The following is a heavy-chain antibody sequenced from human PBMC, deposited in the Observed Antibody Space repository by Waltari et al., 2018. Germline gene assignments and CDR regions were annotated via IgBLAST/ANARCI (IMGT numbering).Heavy chain of an antibody. CDR3: ARLTVVGATRWFDP. D-gene: IGHD1-26*01. V-gene: IGHV4-39*01. Sequence: QLHLQESGPGLVKPSETLSLTCSVSGASINRSKYYWGWIRQPPGKGLESIGSIYYSGRTYHNPSLKSRVTMSVDTSKNEFYLKLTSVTAADTATYYCARLTVVGATRWFDPWGQGTQVTVSS. CDR2: IYYSGRT. CDR1: GASINRSKYY. J-gene: IGHJ5*02.